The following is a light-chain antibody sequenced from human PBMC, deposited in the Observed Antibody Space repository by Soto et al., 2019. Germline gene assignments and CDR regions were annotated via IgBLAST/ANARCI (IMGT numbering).Light chain of an antibody. CDR3: QVYGNSPMYT. CDR1: QSVSSY. Sequence: EIVLTQSPATLSLSPGERATLSCRASQSVSSYLAWYQQKPGQAPRLLIYGASNRATGIPDVFSGSGSGTDFTLTISRLEAEDFAVYYCQVYGNSPMYTFGQGTRLEIK. J-gene: IGKJ2*01. CDR2: GAS. V-gene: IGKV3-20*01.